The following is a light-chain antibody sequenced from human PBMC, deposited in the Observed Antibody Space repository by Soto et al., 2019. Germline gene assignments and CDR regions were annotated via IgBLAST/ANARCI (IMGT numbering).Light chain of an antibody. CDR1: QSVSSSY. J-gene: IGKJ5*01. CDR3: QQYDTSPPST. CDR2: GAS. Sequence: EIVLTQSPDTLFLSPGERATLSCRASQSVSSSYLAWYQQKPGQAPRLLIYGASSRATGIPDRFSGSGSGTDFTLTISRLEPEDLAVYFCQQYDTSPPSTFGQGTRLAIK. V-gene: IGKV3-20*01.